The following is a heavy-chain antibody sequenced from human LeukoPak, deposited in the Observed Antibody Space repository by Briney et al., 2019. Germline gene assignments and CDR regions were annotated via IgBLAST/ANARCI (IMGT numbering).Heavy chain of an antibody. Sequence: ASVKVSCKASGYTFTGYYMHWVRQAPGQGLEWMGWISAYNGNTNYAQKLQGRVTMTTDTSTSTAYMELRSLRSDDTAVYYCARDLTRWQQSPEYWGQGTLVTVSS. CDR1: GYTFTGYY. D-gene: IGHD5-24*01. J-gene: IGHJ4*02. CDR2: ISAYNGNT. CDR3: ARDLTRWQQSPEY. V-gene: IGHV1-18*04.